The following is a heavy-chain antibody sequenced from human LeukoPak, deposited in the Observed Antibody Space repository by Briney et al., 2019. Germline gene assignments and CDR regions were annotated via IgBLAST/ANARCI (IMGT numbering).Heavy chain of an antibody. D-gene: IGHD2-2*01. V-gene: IGHV1-2*02. CDR1: GYTFTGYY. CDR2: INPNSGGT. CDR3: ARDSDLGVVVPAANYYYMDV. Sequence: GASVKVSCKASGYTFTGYYMHWARQAPGQGLEWMGWINPNSGGTNYAQKFQGRVTMTRDTSISTAYMELSSLRSEDTAVYYCARDSDLGVVVPAANYYYMDVWGKGTTVTVSS. J-gene: IGHJ6*03.